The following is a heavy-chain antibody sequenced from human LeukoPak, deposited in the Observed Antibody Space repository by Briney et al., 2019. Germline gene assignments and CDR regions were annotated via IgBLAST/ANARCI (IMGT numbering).Heavy chain of an antibody. D-gene: IGHD7-27*01. CDR3: ARENWVFDY. Sequence: SETLSLTCVVSGYSISSGYHWGWIRQPPGKGLEWIGSVYRSGTTYYDPSFKSRVTISVDTSKNQISLKVRSVTAADTAMYYCARENWVFDYWGQGILVIVSS. CDR2: VYRSGTT. CDR1: GYSISSGYH. J-gene: IGHJ4*02. V-gene: IGHV4-38-2*02.